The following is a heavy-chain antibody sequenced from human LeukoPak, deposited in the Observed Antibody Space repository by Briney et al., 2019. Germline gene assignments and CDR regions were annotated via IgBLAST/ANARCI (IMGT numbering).Heavy chain of an antibody. V-gene: IGHV4-34*01. CDR1: GGSFSGYY. Sequence: PSETLSLTCAVYGGSFSGYYWSWIRQPPGKGLEWIGEINHSGSTNYNPSLKSRVTISVDTSKNQFSLKLSSVTAADTAVYYCARASPSSSWYNWFDPWGQGTLVTVSS. J-gene: IGHJ5*02. D-gene: IGHD6-13*01. CDR3: ARASPSSSWYNWFDP. CDR2: INHSGST.